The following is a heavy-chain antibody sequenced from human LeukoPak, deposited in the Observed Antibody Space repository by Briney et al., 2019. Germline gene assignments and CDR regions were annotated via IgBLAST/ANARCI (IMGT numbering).Heavy chain of an antibody. CDR2: ISGSGGST. CDR1: GFTFTSYA. V-gene: IGHV3-23*01. CDR3: ARTLSTRRDGYNWFYGMDV. J-gene: IGHJ6*02. Sequence: GGSLRLSCAASGFTFTSYAMSWVRQAPGKGLEWVSAISGSGGSTYYADSVKGRFTISRDNSKNTLYLQMNSLRAEDTAVYYCARTLSTRRDGYNWFYGMDVWGQGTTVTVSS. D-gene: IGHD5-12*01.